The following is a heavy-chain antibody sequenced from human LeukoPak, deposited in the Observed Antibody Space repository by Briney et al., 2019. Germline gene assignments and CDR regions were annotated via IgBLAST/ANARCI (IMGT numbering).Heavy chain of an antibody. CDR1: GFTFSNYW. D-gene: IGHD3-3*01. CDR2: IKLDGGEK. V-gene: IGHV3-7*05. Sequence: GGSLRLSCAASGFTFSNYWMSWVRQAPGKGLEWVANIKLDGGEKNYVDSVKGRFTTSRDNAKNSTYLQMNSQRAEETAVYYCARRFCCDYWGQGSLVSVSS. J-gene: IGHJ4*02. CDR3: ARRFCCDY.